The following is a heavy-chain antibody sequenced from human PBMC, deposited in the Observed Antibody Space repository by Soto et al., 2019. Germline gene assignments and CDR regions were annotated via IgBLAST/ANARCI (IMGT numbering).Heavy chain of an antibody. D-gene: IGHD6-19*01. Sequence: GGALRLSCAASGFTFSSYSINWVRQAPGKGLEWVSSISSSSSYIYYADSVKGRFTISRDNAKNSLYLQMNSLRAEDTAVYYCARDRSQQWLVKRGMDVWGQGTTVTVSS. CDR2: ISSSSSYI. J-gene: IGHJ6*02. CDR1: GFTFSSYS. V-gene: IGHV3-21*01. CDR3: ARDRSQQWLVKRGMDV.